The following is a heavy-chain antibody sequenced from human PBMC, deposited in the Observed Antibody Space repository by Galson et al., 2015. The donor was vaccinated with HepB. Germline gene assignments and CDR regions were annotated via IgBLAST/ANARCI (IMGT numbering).Heavy chain of an antibody. V-gene: IGHV1-2*02. CDR2: INPNSGGT. Sequence: SVTVSCKASGSTFTGFSMNWVRQAPGQGLEWMGWINPNSGGTNYAQRFQGRVTLTRDTSISTAYMELSSLRSDDTAVYYCARDLPAAGGSKWFDPWGQGRAGPPNGFDPWGQGTLVTVSS. D-gene: IGHD6-13*01. CDR1: GSTFTGFS. CDR3: ARDLPAAGGSKWFDPWGQGRAGPPNGFDP. J-gene: IGHJ5*02.